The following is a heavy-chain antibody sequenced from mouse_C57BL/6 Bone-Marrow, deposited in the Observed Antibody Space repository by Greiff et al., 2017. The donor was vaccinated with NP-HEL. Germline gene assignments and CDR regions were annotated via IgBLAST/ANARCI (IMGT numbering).Heavy chain of an antibody. CDR1: GFTFSDYG. Sequence: DVKLQESGGGLVKPGGSLKLSCAASGFTFSDYGMHWVRQAPEKGLEWVAYISSGSSTIYYADTVKGRFTISRDNAKNTLFLQMTGLRSEDTAMYYCARDGNYDYFDYWGQGTTRTVSS. J-gene: IGHJ2*01. V-gene: IGHV5-17*01. CDR3: ARDGNYDYFDY. CDR2: ISSGSSTI. D-gene: IGHD2-1*01.